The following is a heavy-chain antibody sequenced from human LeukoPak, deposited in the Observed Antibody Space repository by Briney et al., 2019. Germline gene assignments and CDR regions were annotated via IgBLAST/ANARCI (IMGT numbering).Heavy chain of an antibody. Sequence: GGSLRLSCAASGFTFSSSAMSWVRHAPGKGLEWVSSISSSSSYIYYADSVKGRFTISRDNAKNSLYLQMNSLRAEDTAVYYCARRFDYDSSGYPLDYWGQGTLVTVSS. CDR3: ARRFDYDSSGYPLDY. V-gene: IGHV3-21*01. CDR1: GFTFSSSA. D-gene: IGHD3-22*01. CDR2: ISSSSSYI. J-gene: IGHJ4*02.